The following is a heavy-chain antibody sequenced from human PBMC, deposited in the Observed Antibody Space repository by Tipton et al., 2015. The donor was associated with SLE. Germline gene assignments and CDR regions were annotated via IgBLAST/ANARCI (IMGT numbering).Heavy chain of an antibody. Sequence: SLRLSCSASGFTFSDYWMTWVRQAPGKGLEWVASLKEDGSETYYVGSVKGRFTISRDNAKNSVFLQMNSLRVDDTAIYYCARTNWLESWGQGTLVTVSS. J-gene: IGHJ5*01. CDR1: GFTFSDYW. CDR3: ARTNWLES. V-gene: IGHV3-7*01. CDR2: LKEDGSET.